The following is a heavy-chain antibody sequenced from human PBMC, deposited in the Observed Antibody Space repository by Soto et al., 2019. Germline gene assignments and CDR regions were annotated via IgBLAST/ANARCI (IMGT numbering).Heavy chain of an antibody. D-gene: IGHD4-4*01. Sequence: GESLKISCKGSGYSFTSYWISWVRQMPGKGLEWVGRIDPSDSYTNYSPSFQGHVTISADKSISTAYLQWSSLKASDTAMYYCARPKVRKTTVTNYYYYYGMDVWGQGTTVTVSS. CDR3: ARPKVRKTTVTNYYYYYGMDV. V-gene: IGHV5-10-1*01. J-gene: IGHJ6*02. CDR1: GYSFTSYW. CDR2: IDPSDSYT.